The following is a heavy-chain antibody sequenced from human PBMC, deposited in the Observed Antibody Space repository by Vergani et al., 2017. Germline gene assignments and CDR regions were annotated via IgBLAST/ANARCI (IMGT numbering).Heavy chain of an antibody. D-gene: IGHD1-26*01. CDR3: ARGRLKIEGVTSNWFDP. Sequence: QVQLVQSGTEVKKPGASVKVFCKASGYTFTTYGISWVRQAPGQGLEWMGWMSASNGNTNYAQKLLGRVTMTTDRSTSTAYMELRSLRSDDTAVYYCARGRLKIEGVTSNWFDPWGQGTLVTVSS. J-gene: IGHJ5*02. CDR1: GYTFTTYG. CDR2: MSASNGNT. V-gene: IGHV1-18*01.